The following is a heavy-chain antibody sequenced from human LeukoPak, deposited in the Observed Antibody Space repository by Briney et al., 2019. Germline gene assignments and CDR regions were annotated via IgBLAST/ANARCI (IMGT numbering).Heavy chain of an antibody. D-gene: IGHD3-16*01. V-gene: IGHV1-46*01. CDR2: INPSDGDT. CDR3: ARDQGRAADYAWGSYFDY. CDR1: RYSFTSYY. J-gene: IGHJ4*02. Sequence: ASVKVSCKASRYSFTSYYIHWVRQAPGQGLEWMGIINPSDGDTLYAQMFKGRVTLTRDTSTSTVYMELSSLKSEDTAVYFCARDQGRAADYAWGSYFDYWGQGALVTVSS.